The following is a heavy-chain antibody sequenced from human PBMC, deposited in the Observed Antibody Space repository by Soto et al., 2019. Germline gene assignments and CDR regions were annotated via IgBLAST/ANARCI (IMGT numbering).Heavy chain of an antibody. V-gene: IGHV4-39*01. CDR2: IYYSGST. J-gene: IGHJ3*02. CDR1: GGSISSSSYY. CDR3: ARIFLGYCSGGSCYGMTQDPRSAFDI. D-gene: IGHD2-15*01. Sequence: SETLSLTCTVSGGSISSSSYYWGWIRQPPGKGLEWIGSIYYSGSTYYNPSLKSRVTISVDTSKNQFSLKLSSVTAADTAVYYCARIFLGYCSGGSCYGMTQDPRSAFDIWGQGTMVTVSS.